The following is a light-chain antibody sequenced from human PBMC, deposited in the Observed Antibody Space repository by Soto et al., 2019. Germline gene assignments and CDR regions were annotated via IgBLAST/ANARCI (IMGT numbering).Light chain of an antibody. CDR3: QQYNDYSSWT. CDR1: QSISSW. Sequence: DIQMTQSPSTLSASVGDRVTITCRASQSISSWLAWYQQKPGKVPKLLIHKASTLESGVPSRFSGSGSGTEFTLTVSSLQPDDFATYYCQQYNDYSSWTFGQGTKVEIK. V-gene: IGKV1-5*03. J-gene: IGKJ1*01. CDR2: KAS.